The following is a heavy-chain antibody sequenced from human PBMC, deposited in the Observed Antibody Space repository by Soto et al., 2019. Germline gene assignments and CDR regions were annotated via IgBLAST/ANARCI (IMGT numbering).Heavy chain of an antibody. CDR2: IYPGDSDT. CDR3: ARQVEDIVATIGALDI. Sequence: GESLKISCKGSGYSFTSYWIGWVRQMPGKGLEWMGIIYPGDSDTRYSPSFQGQVTISADKSISTAYLQWSSLKASDTAMYYCARQVEDIVATIGALDIWGQGTMVTVSS. V-gene: IGHV5-51*01. J-gene: IGHJ3*02. CDR1: GYSFTSYW. D-gene: IGHD5-12*01.